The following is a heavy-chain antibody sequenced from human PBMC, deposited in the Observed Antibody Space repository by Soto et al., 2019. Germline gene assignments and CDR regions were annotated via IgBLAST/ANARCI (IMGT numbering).Heavy chain of an antibody. V-gene: IGHV5-51*01. CDR3: ARLGGEIVLVAAAIYGMDA. D-gene: IGHD2-2*01. J-gene: IGHJ6*02. CDR1: GYSFTSYW. Sequence: GESLTISCKGSGYSFTSYWIGWVRQMPGKGLEWMGIIYPGDSDTRYSPSFQGQVTISADKSISTAYLQWSSLKASDTAMYYCARLGGEIVLVAAAIYGMDARAQRTTVTVSS. CDR2: IYPGDSDT.